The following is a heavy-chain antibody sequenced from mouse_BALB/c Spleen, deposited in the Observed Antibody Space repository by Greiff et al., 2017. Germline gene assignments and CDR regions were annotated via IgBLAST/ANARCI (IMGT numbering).Heavy chain of an antibody. CDR2: IDPETGGT. CDR3: TRSGSSGYLFDY. CDR1: GYTFTDYE. D-gene: IGHD3-1*01. Sequence: QVQLQQSGAELVRPGASVTLSCKASGYTFTDYEMHWVKQTPVHGLEWIGAIDPETGGTAYNQKFKGKATLTADKSSSTAYMELRSLTSEDSAVYYCTRSGSSGYLFDYWGQGTTLTVSS. V-gene: IGHV1-15*01. J-gene: IGHJ2*01.